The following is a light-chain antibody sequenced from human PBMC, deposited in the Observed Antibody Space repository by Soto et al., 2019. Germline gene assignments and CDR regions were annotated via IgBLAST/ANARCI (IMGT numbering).Light chain of an antibody. CDR3: QQHNSWPPV. CDR1: QRVNSN. CDR2: GAS. Sequence: EIVMTQSPATLSVSPGETATLSCRASQRVNSNLAWYQQKPGHSPRLLIYGASTRVTGIPARFSGSGSGTEFTLTISSLQSEDFAIYYCQQHNSWPPVFGQGTKLEIK. J-gene: IGKJ2*01. V-gene: IGKV3-15*01.